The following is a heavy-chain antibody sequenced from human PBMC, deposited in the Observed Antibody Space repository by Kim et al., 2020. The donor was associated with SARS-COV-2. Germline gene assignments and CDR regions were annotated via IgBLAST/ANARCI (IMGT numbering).Heavy chain of an antibody. D-gene: IGHD6-6*01. Sequence: ASVKVSCKASGYTFTDYGISWVRQAPGQGLEWMGWISAYNVNTNYAQKVQGRVTMTTDTSTSTAYMELRSLRSDDAAMYFCARDVWSSSSTGPSFDYWGQGTLVRVSS. V-gene: IGHV1-18*01. CDR1: GYTFTDYG. CDR3: ARDVWSSSSTGPSFDY. J-gene: IGHJ4*02. CDR2: ISAYNVNT.